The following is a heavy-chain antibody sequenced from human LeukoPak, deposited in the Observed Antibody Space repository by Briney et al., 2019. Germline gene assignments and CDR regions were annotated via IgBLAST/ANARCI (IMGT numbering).Heavy chain of an antibody. J-gene: IGHJ1*01. CDR2: VKSKTDGGTT. V-gene: IGHV3-15*01. D-gene: IGHD2-2*01. CDR1: GFTFSNAW. CDR3: TARYCRSTSCYGEYFQR. Sequence: GGSLRLSCAASGFTFSNAWMSWVRQAPGKGLEWVGRVKSKTDGGTTDYAAPVKGRFTISRDDSKNTLYLQMNSLKTEDTAVYYCTARYCRSTSCYGEYFQRWGQGTLVTVSS.